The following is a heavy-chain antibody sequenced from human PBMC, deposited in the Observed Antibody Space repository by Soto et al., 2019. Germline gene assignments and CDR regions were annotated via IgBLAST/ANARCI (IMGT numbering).Heavy chain of an antibody. V-gene: IGHV3-23*01. J-gene: IGHJ4*02. Sequence: EVQLLESGGGLVQPGGSLRLSCAASGFTFSSYAMSWVRQAPGKGLEWVSAISGSGGSTYYADSVKGRFTISRDNSKNTLYLQMNSLRAEDTAVYYCAKDRVKVPAAPRYYFDYWGQGTLVTVSS. CDR2: ISGSGGST. CDR3: AKDRVKVPAAPRYYFDY. D-gene: IGHD2-2*01. CDR1: GFTFSSYA.